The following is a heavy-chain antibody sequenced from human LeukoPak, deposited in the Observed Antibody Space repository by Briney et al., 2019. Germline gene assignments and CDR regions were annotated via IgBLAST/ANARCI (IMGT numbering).Heavy chain of an antibody. CDR3: ASGCVVEVGNDY. CDR1: GITFSSYS. J-gene: IGHJ4*02. V-gene: IGHV3-21*01. CDR2: ISGNSNYI. D-gene: IGHD2-2*01. Sequence: PGGSLRLSCAVSGITFSSYSMNWVRQAPGKGLEWVSSISGNSNYIYYADSVKGRFTISRDNAKNSLYLQMNSVRAEDTAIYYCASGCVVEVGNDYWGEGTVVSVS.